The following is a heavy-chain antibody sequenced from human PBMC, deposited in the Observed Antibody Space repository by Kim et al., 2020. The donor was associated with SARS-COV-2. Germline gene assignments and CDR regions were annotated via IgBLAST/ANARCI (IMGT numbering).Heavy chain of an antibody. CDR3: ARDPYDSSGYYSYGEFDY. J-gene: IGHJ4*02. D-gene: IGHD3-22*01. Sequence: GGSLRLSCAASGFTFSSYEMNWVRQAPGKGLEWVSYISSSGSTIYYADSVKGRFTISRDNAKNSLYLQMNSLRAEDTAVYYCARDPYDSSGYYSYGEFDYWGQGTLVTVSS. CDR1: GFTFSSYE. CDR2: ISSSGSTI. V-gene: IGHV3-48*03.